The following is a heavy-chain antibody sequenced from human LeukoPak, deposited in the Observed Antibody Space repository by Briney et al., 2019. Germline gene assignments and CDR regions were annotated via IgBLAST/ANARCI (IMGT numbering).Heavy chain of an antibody. V-gene: IGHV4-59*01. CDR3: ARKMTTVTNTRFDP. CDR2: IYYSGST. Sequence: SETLSLTCTVSGGSLSSYYWSWIRQPPGKGLEWIGYIYYSGSTNYNPSLKSRVTISVDTSKNQFSLKLSSVTAADTAVYYCARKMTTVTNTRFDPWGQGTLVTVSS. D-gene: IGHD4-17*01. J-gene: IGHJ5*02. CDR1: GGSLSSYY.